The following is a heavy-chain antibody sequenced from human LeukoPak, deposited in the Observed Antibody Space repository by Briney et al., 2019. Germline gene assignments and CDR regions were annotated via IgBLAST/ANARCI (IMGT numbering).Heavy chain of an antibody. CDR1: GFTFSSYE. D-gene: IGHD6-19*01. V-gene: IGHV3-48*03. J-gene: IGHJ4*02. Sequence: GGSLRLSCAVSGFTFSSYEMNWVRQAPGKGLEWVSYISSSGSTIYYADSVKGRFTISIDNAKNSLYLQVNSLRAEDTAVYYCARDRSVAGKPKYYFDYWGQGTLVTVSS. CDR3: ARDRSVAGKPKYYFDY. CDR2: ISSSGSTI.